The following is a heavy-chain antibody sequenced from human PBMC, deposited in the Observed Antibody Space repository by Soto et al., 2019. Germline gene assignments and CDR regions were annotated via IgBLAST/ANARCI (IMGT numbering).Heavy chain of an antibody. J-gene: IGHJ6*02. CDR1: GFTFSNAW. Sequence: EVQLVESGGGLVKPGGSLRLSCAASGFTFSNAWMSWVRQAPGKGLEWVGRIKSKTDGGTTDYAAPVKGRFTISRDDSKNTLYLQMNSLKTEDTAVYYCLLGYYYYGMDVWGQGTTVTVSS. CDR2: IKSKTDGGTT. V-gene: IGHV3-15*01. D-gene: IGHD3-16*01. CDR3: LLGYYYYGMDV.